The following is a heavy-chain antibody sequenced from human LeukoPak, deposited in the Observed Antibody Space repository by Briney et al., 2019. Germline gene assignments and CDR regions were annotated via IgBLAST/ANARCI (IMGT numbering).Heavy chain of an antibody. Sequence: ASVKVSCKASGYTFTGYYMHWVRQAPGQGLEWMGWINPNSGGTNCAQKFQGRVTMTRDTSINTAYMELSSLRFDDTAVYYCARVGPYSSSWYYFDYWGQGTLVTVSS. V-gene: IGHV1-2*02. CDR1: GYTFTGYY. D-gene: IGHD6-13*01. J-gene: IGHJ4*02. CDR3: ARVGPYSSSWYYFDY. CDR2: INPNSGGT.